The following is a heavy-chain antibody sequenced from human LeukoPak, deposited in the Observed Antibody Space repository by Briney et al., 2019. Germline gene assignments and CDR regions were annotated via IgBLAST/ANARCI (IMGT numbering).Heavy chain of an antibody. D-gene: IGHD6-6*01. CDR1: GFTFSGFW. J-gene: IGHJ3*01. CDR2: INSDGSEG. V-gene: IGHV3-7*03. Sequence: GGSLRLSCAVSGFTFSGFWMSWSRQAPGKGLEWVASINSDGSEGYYADVVKGRFTISTDNAKNSLYLQINSLRAEDTAVYYCARSSYSSSSSVWGQGTMVTVSS. CDR3: ARSSYSSSSSV.